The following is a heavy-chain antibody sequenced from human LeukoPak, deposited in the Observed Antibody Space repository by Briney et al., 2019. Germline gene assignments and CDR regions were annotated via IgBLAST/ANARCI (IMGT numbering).Heavy chain of an antibody. CDR1: GGSLNDYY. V-gene: IGHV4-4*07. J-gene: IGHJ4*02. CDR2: IYANGAT. Sequence: SETLSLTCTVSGGSLNDYYWYWIRQPAGKGLECIGRIYANGATNYNASLKSRITMSVDTSKTQFSLTLNSVTAADSAVYYCARLYCRGGNCYSYFDSWGRGTLVTVSS. D-gene: IGHD2-15*01. CDR3: ARLYCRGGNCYSYFDS.